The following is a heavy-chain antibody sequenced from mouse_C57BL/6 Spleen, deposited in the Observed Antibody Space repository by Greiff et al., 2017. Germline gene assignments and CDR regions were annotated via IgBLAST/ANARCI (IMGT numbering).Heavy chain of an antibody. CDR3: ARRDDGYPYAMDY. D-gene: IGHD2-3*01. J-gene: IGHJ4*01. CDR2: IDPSDSET. V-gene: IGHV1-52*01. Sequence: VQLQQPGAELVRPGSSVKLSCKASGYTFTSYWMHWVKQRPIQGLEWIGNIDPSDSETHYNQKFKDKATLTVDKSSRTAYMQLSILTSEASAVYYCARRDDGYPYAMDYWGQGTSVTVSS. CDR1: GYTFTSYW.